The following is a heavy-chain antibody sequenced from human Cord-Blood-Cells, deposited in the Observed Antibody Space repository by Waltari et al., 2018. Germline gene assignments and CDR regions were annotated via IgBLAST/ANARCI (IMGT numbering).Heavy chain of an antibody. CDR3: ARISSGYTHGQNWFDP. CDR2: IFSNDEK. Sequence: QVTLMESGPVLVKPTATLTLTCTVSGFSLRTARMGGSWIRLPPGKALEWLAHIFSNDEKSYRASLKSRLTISKDTTKSQVVLTMTNMDPVDTATYYCARISSGYTHGQNWFDPWGQGTLVTVSS. V-gene: IGHV2-26*01. J-gene: IGHJ5*02. CDR1: GFSLRTARMG. D-gene: IGHD3-22*01.